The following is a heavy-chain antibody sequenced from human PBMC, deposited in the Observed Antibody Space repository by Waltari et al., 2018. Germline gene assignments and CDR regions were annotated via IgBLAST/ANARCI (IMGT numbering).Heavy chain of an antibody. J-gene: IGHJ4*02. CDR2: IYYSGST. CDR1: GGSISSSSYY. D-gene: IGHD3-3*01. CDR3: ARLRGGFWSGYYFFDY. V-gene: IGHV4-39*01. Sequence: QVQLQQWGAGLLKPSETLSLTCTVSGGSISSSSYYWGWIRQPPGKGLEWIGSIYYSGSTNYTPSLKSRVTISVDTSKNQFSLKLSSVTAADTAVYYCARLRGGFWSGYYFFDYWGQGTLVTVSS.